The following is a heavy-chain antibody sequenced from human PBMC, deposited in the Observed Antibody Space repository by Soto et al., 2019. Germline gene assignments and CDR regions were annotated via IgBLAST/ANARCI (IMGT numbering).Heavy chain of an antibody. CDR3: AHRVLRTVFGLVTTTAIYFDS. CDR1: GFSLTTSGVG. CDR2: IYWDDDK. J-gene: IGHJ4*02. V-gene: IGHV2-5*02. Sequence: QITLNESGPTQVKPRQTLTLTCTFSGFSLTTSGVGVGWIRQSPGKAPEWLALIYWDDDKRYSPSLKSRLTIPKDTSKNQVVLTMADLDPADTATYSCAHRVLRTVFGLVTTTAIYFDSWGQGTPVAVSS. D-gene: IGHD3-3*01.